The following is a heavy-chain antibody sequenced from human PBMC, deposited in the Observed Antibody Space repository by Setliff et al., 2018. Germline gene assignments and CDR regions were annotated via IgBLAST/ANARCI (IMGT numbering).Heavy chain of an antibody. V-gene: IGHV1-69-2*01. Sequence: ASVKVSCKASGYTFTDDYMYWVKQAPGKGLEWMGRIDPEDGKTVYAEKFQGRVIISADTSIDTVYLEIDSLTSDDTAIYYCARQGDVGSWGQGTLVTVSS. CDR1: GYTFTDDY. CDR3: ARQGDVGS. D-gene: IGHD3-10*02. J-gene: IGHJ5*02. CDR2: IDPEDGKT.